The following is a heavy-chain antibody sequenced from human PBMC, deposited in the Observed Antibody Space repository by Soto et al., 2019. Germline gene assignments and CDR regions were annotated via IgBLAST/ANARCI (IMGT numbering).Heavy chain of an antibody. V-gene: IGHV3-23*01. Sequence: EVQLLESGGGLVQPGGSLRLSCATSGFTFSSYAMTWVRQAPGKGLEWVSGISIGSYSTYYADSVKGRFTISRDNSKNTLYLQMNSLRVEDTAVCYCAKDFSRNWVDWGQGTLVTVSS. CDR1: GFTFSSYA. CDR2: ISIGSYST. D-gene: IGHD6-13*01. J-gene: IGHJ4*02. CDR3: AKDFSRNWVD.